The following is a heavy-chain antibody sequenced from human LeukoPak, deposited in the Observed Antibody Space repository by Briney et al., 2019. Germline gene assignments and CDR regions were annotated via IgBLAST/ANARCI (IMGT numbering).Heavy chain of an antibody. Sequence: GGSLRLSCAASGFTFSSYAMSWVRQAPGKGLEWVSAISGSGGSTYYADSVKGRFTISRDNSKNTLYLQMNSLRVEDTAIYYCARAPAGIAPTHYFDYWGQGTLVTVSS. CDR1: GFTFSSYA. CDR2: ISGSGGST. CDR3: ARAPAGIAPTHYFDY. J-gene: IGHJ4*02. V-gene: IGHV3-23*01. D-gene: IGHD6-13*01.